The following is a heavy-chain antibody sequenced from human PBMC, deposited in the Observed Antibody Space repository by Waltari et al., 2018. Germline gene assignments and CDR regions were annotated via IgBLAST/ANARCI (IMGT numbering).Heavy chain of an antibody. CDR2: IYTSGST. Sequence: QVQLQESGPGLVKPSQTLSLTCTVSGGSISSGRYYWSWIRQPAGQGLEWIGRIYTSGSTNYNPSLKSRVTISVDTSKNQFSLKLSSVTAADTAVYYCAREGRFLEWLLFDYWGQGTLVTVSS. D-gene: IGHD3-3*01. J-gene: IGHJ4*02. V-gene: IGHV4-61*02. CDR3: AREGRFLEWLLFDY. CDR1: GGSISSGRYY.